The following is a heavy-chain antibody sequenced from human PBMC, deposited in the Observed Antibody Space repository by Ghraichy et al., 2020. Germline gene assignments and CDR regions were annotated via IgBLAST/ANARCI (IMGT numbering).Heavy chain of an antibody. CDR3: ARELRVYGMDV. V-gene: IGHV3-53*01. D-gene: IGHD4-17*01. Sequence: GGSLRLSCAASGFTVSTNNMSWVRQAPGKGLEWVSVIYSGGTTKYADSVKGRFTISRDNSKNTLYLQMNSLRVEDTAVYYCARELRVYGMDVWGQGTTVTVSS. CDR1: GFTVSTNN. CDR2: IYSGGTT. J-gene: IGHJ6*02.